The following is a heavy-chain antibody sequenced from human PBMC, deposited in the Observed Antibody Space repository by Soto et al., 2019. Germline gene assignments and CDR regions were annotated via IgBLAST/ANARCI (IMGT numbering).Heavy chain of an antibody. CDR3: AKDRHSTSSGYFDY. CDR2: IWYDGGNK. V-gene: IGHV3-33*06. CDR1: GFTFSSYG. J-gene: IGHJ4*02. D-gene: IGHD6-6*01. Sequence: GGSLRLSCVASGFTFSSYGIHWVRQAPGKGLEWVAVIWYDGGNKFYADSVKGRFTISRDNSKNTLSLQMNSLRAEDTAIYYCAKDRHSTSSGYFDYWGQGTTLTVYS.